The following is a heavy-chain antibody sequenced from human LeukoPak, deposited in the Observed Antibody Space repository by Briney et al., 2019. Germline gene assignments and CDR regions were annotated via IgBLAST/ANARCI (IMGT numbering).Heavy chain of an antibody. CDR3: ARLRDSGSYYSPLDF. J-gene: IGHJ4*02. D-gene: IGHD1-26*01. CDR2: IYYSGNT. CDR1: NGSMSRYY. V-gene: IGHV4-59*01. Sequence: SETLSLTCTVSNGSMSRYYWSWIRQPPGQGLEWIGYIYYSGNTNYSPSLKSRVTISIDTSRNQFYLQLSSLTAADTAVYYCARLRDSGSYYSPLDFWGQGALVTVSS.